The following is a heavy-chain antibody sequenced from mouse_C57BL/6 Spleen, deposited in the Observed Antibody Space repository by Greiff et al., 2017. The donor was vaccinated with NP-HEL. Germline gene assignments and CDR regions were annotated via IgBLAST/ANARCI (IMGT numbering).Heavy chain of an antibody. CDR3: ARRGYDGYLYYAMDY. Sequence: EVKLMESGGGLVKPGGSLKLSCAASGFTFSDYGMHWVRQAPEKGLEWVAYISSGSSTIYYADTVKGRFIISRDNAKNTLFLQMTSLRSEDTAMYYCARRGYDGYLYYAMDYWGQGTSVTVSS. J-gene: IGHJ4*01. CDR1: GFTFSDYG. D-gene: IGHD2-3*01. CDR2: ISSGSSTI. V-gene: IGHV5-17*01.